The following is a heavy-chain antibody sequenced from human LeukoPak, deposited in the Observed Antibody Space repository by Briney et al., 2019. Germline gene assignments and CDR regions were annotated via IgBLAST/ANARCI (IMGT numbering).Heavy chain of an antibody. J-gene: IGHJ4*02. CDR1: GYTLTELS. CDR2: FDPEDGET. V-gene: IGHV1-24*01. Sequence: ASVKVSCKVSGYTLTELSMHWVRQAPGKGLEWMGGFDPEDGETIYAQKFQGRVTMTEDTSTDTAYMELRSLRSDDTAVYYCARGAANRYDFWSGYRFEHTDYWGQGTLVTVSS. D-gene: IGHD3-3*01. CDR3: ARGAANRYDFWSGYRFEHTDY.